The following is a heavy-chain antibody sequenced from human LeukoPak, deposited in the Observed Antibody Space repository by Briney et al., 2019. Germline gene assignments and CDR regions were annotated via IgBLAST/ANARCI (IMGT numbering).Heavy chain of an antibody. CDR1: GFPFSNYW. V-gene: IGHV3-74*01. D-gene: IGHD6-13*01. CDR3: ARGYYSSSRFDS. CDR2: VNSDGSTT. Sequence: TWESLRLSCAASGFPFSNYWMHWVRQAPGKGLVWVSRVNSDGSTTNYADSVKGRFTISRDNAENTLYMRMNSLRPEDTAVYYCARGYYSSSRFDSWGQGTLVTVS. J-gene: IGHJ4*02.